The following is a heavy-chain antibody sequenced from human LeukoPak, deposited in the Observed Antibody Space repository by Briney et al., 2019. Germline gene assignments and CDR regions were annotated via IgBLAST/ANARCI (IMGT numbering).Heavy chain of an antibody. V-gene: IGHV1-69*01. CDR3: ARVPQLLWFGEGGYYFDY. Sequence: EASVKVSCKASGGTFSSYAISWVRQAPGQGLEWMGGIIPIFGTANYAQKFQGRGTITADESTSTAYMELSSLRSEDTAVYYCARVPQLLWFGEGGYYFDYWGQGTLVTVSS. D-gene: IGHD3-10*01. CDR1: GGTFSSYA. J-gene: IGHJ4*02. CDR2: IIPIFGTA.